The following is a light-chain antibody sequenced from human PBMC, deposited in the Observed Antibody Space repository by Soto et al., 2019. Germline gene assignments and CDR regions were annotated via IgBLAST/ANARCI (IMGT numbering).Light chain of an antibody. Sequence: DIVMTQSPLSLPVTPGEPASISCRSSQSLLHSNGYKYLDWYLQKPGQSPQLLIYLGSNRASGVPDRFSGSGSGTEVTLKMSRVEAEDVGVYYCMQAVQTPWTFGQGTKVEIK. CDR2: LGS. J-gene: IGKJ1*01. V-gene: IGKV2-28*01. CDR3: MQAVQTPWT. CDR1: QSLLHSNGYKY.